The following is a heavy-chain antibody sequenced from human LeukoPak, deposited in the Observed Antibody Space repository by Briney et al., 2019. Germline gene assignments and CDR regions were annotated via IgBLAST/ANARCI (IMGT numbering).Heavy chain of an antibody. CDR2: IFYSGST. CDR3: ARRAYSSGWYYFDY. V-gene: IGHV4-59*08. CDR1: GGSISSYY. J-gene: IGHJ4*02. Sequence: SETLSLTCTVSGGSISSYYWSWTRQPPGKGLEWIGCIFYSGSTNYNPSLKSRVTISVDTSKNQFSLKLSSVTAADTAVYYCARRAYSSGWYYFDYWGQGTLVTVSS. D-gene: IGHD6-19*01.